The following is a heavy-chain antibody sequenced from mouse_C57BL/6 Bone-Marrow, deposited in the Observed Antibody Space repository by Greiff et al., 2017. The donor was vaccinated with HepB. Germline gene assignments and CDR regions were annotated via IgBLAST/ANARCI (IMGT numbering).Heavy chain of an antibody. Sequence: EVKLVESGGGLVKHGGSLKLSCAASGFTFSSYAMSWVRQTPEKRLEWVATISDGGSYTYYPDNVKGRITIYRDNAKNNLYLQMSDLKYEDTAMYYCARDPIYYYGSSYAMDYWGQGTSVTVSS. CDR1: GFTFSSYA. CDR2: ISDGGSYT. CDR3: ARDPIYYYGSSYAMDY. J-gene: IGHJ4*01. V-gene: IGHV5-4*03. D-gene: IGHD1-1*01.